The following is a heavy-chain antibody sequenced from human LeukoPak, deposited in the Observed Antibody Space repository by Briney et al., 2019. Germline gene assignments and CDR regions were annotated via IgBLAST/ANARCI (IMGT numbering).Heavy chain of an antibody. CDR3: AREDDREWFGELRDAFDI. CDR2: ISGSGGST. CDR1: GFTFSSYA. J-gene: IGHJ3*02. V-gene: IGHV3-23*01. D-gene: IGHD3-10*01. Sequence: GGSLRLSCAASGFTFSSYAMSWVRQAPGKGLEWVSAISGSGGSTYYADSVKGRFTISRDNSKNTLYLQMNSLRAEDTAVYYCAREDDREWFGELRDAFDIWGQGTMVTVSS.